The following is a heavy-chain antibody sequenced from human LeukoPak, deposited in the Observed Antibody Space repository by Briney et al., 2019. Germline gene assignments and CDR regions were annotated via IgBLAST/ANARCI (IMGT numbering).Heavy chain of an antibody. Sequence: GGSLRLSCAASGFTFSSYGMHWVRQAPGKGLEWVAVIWYDGTNKYYADSVKGRFTISRDNSKNTLYLQMNSLRGEDTAFYYCAKDISRYNWNYQSHYYGMDVWGQGTTVTVSS. V-gene: IGHV3-30*02. D-gene: IGHD1-7*01. CDR3: AKDISRYNWNYQSHYYGMDV. J-gene: IGHJ6*02. CDR1: GFTFSSYG. CDR2: IWYDGTNK.